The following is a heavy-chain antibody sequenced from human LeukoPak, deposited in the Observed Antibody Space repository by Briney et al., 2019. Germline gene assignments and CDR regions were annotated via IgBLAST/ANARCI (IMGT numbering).Heavy chain of an antibody. D-gene: IGHD6-6*01. CDR1: GFTFSSYA. J-gene: IGHJ4*02. CDR3: ARGYSSSIRSPLGY. V-gene: IGHV3-30-3*01. Sequence: GGSLRLSCAASGFTFSSYAMHWVRQAPGKGLEWVAVISYDGSNKYYADSVKGRFTISRDNSKNTLYLQMNSLRAEDTAVYYCARGYSSSIRSPLGYWGQGTLVTVSS. CDR2: ISYDGSNK.